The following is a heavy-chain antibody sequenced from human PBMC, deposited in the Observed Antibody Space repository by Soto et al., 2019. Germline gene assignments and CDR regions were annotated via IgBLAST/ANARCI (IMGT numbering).Heavy chain of an antibody. D-gene: IGHD6-6*01. CDR2: ISGSGGST. V-gene: IGHV3-23*01. CDR3: AKAMDEYSSSVGYFDL. Sequence: EVQLLESGGGLVQPGGSLRLSCAASGFTFSSYAMSWVRQAPGKGLEWVSAISGSGGSTYYADSVKGRFTTSRDNSKNTLYLQMNSLRAEDTAVYYCAKAMDEYSSSVGYFDLWGRGTLVTVSS. CDR1: GFTFSSYA. J-gene: IGHJ2*01.